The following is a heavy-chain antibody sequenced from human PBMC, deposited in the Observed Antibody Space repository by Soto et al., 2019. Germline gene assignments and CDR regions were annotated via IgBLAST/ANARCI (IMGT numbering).Heavy chain of an antibody. Sequence: PGGSLRLSCAASGFTFSNAWINWVRQAPGKGLEWVGRIKSKTDGGTTDFAAPVKGRFAISRADSKDMVYLQMNSLKTEGTGIYYCTTDSSNPMIALRIDYWGHGTLVTVSS. D-gene: IGHD3-22*01. J-gene: IGHJ4*01. CDR2: IKSKTDGGTT. CDR3: TTDSSNPMIALRIDY. V-gene: IGHV3-15*07. CDR1: GFTFSNAW.